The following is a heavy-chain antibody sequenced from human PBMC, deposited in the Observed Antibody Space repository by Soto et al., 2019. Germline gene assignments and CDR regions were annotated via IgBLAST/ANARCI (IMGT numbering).Heavy chain of an antibody. V-gene: IGHV4-61*01. CDR3: ARVGRSGYSNI. D-gene: IGHD6-13*01. CDR2: IYYSGST. Sequence: QVQLQESGPGMVKPSETLSLTCAVSGASVSSGTYYWQWIRQPPGEGLNWIGYIYYSGSTSYNPSLRDRVTISADPSKNPFSLRLSSVTAADTAVYYCARVGRSGYSNIWGQGTLVTVSS. J-gene: IGHJ4*02. CDR1: GASVSSGTYY.